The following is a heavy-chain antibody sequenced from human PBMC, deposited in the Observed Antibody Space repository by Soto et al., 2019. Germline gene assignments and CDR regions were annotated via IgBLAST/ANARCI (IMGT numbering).Heavy chain of an antibody. CDR3: AREARIAAADPTFPHFDY. Sequence: GESLKISCKGSGYSFTSYWIGWVRQMPGKGLEWMGIIYPGDSDTRYSPSFQGQVTISAAKSISTAYLQWSSLKASDTAMYYCAREARIAAADPTFPHFDYWGQGTLVTVSS. V-gene: IGHV5-51*01. D-gene: IGHD6-13*01. CDR1: GYSFTSYW. J-gene: IGHJ4*02. CDR2: IYPGDSDT.